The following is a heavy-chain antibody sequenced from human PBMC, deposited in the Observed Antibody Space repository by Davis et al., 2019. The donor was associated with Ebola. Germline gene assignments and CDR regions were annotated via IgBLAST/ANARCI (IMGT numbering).Heavy chain of an antibody. CDR2: IDNTGTVT. D-gene: IGHD3-16*01. CDR3: ARDINDEYVFDY. CDR1: GFSFSNSW. J-gene: IGHJ4*02. Sequence: GESLKISCAASGFSFSNSWMHWVRQAPGEGLVWVSRIDNTGTVTNYADSVKGRFTISRDNSKNTLYLQMESLRAEDTAVYFCARDINDEYVFDYWGLGTLVTVSA. V-gene: IGHV3-74*01.